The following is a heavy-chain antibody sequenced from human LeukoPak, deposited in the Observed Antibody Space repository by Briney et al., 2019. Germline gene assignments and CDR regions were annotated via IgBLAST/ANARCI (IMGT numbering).Heavy chain of an antibody. CDR3: VKSGYNRFDY. V-gene: IGHV3-30*18. D-gene: IGHD5-24*01. CDR1: GFTFSSYG. Sequence: PGGSLRLSCAASGFTFSSYGMHWVRQAPGKGLEWVAVISYDGSNKYYADSVKGRFTISRDNSKNTLYLQMNSLRAEDTAVYFCVKSGYNRFDYWGQGTLVTVSS. CDR2: ISYDGSNK. J-gene: IGHJ4*02.